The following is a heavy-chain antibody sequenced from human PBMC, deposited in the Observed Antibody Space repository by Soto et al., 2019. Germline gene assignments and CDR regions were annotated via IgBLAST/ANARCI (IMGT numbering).Heavy chain of an antibody. CDR3: VHKGGGDRILDY. Sequence: QITLKESGPALVKPTQTLTLTCTFSGFSLSTSGVGVGWIRQPPGEALEWLALIYWDDYKHFSPSLESRLTITKDTSKNQVVLTTTNMDPVDTATYYCVHKGGGDRILDYWGQGTLVTVSS. J-gene: IGHJ4*02. CDR1: GFSLSTSGVG. CDR2: IYWDDYK. D-gene: IGHD3-16*01. V-gene: IGHV2-5*02.